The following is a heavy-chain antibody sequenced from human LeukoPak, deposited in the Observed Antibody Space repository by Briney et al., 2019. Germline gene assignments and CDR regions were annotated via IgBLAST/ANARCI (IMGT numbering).Heavy chain of an antibody. J-gene: IGHJ4*02. D-gene: IGHD3-16*01. CDR1: GFRFSSYA. V-gene: IGHV3-23*01. Sequence: GGSLRFSCAASGFRFSSYAMIWIRQVQGKGLEWVAGISGSGGSTYYSDPVKGRFTISRDTSDNTLHLDMSTLTTDDTAVYFCAKLGAYRVYSFIDFWGQGIPVTVSS. CDR2: ISGSGGST. CDR3: AKLGAYRVYSFIDF.